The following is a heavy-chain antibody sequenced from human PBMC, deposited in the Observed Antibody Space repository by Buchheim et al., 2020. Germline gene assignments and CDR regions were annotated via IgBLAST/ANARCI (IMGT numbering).Heavy chain of an antibody. V-gene: IGHV3-23*01. D-gene: IGHD2-8*01. CDR3: AKDQMGNYYFGMDA. CDR2: ISSSGTST. J-gene: IGHJ6*02. CDR1: GFTFDNFA. Sequence: EVQLLESGGGVVHPGGSLRLSCAASGFTFDNFAMSWVRQAPGKGLEWVSGISSSGTSTYYADSVKGRLRLSRDNSKKTLYLEMDSLRAEDSAVYYCAKDQMGNYYFGMDAGGQGTT.